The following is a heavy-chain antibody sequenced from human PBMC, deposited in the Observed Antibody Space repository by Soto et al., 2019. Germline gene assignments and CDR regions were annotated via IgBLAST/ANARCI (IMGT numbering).Heavy chain of an antibody. V-gene: IGHV5-51*01. CDR1: GHTFTNYW. D-gene: IGHD6-19*01. CDR3: ATPGPGVAASF. CDR2: IYPSDLDT. J-gene: IGHJ4*02. Sequence: GESLKISCKGLGHTFTNYWIGWVRQMPGKGLEWMGLIYPSDLDTRYSPSFQGQVTISADKSVSTAYLQWNSLKASDTAMYYCATPGPGVAASFWGQGTQVTVSS.